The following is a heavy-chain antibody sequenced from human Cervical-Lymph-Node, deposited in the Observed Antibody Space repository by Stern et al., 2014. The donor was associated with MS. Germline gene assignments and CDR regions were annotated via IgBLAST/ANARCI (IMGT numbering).Heavy chain of an antibody. D-gene: IGHD3-3*01. CDR3: ATDRDDFRSGYSAPTKGYGLDV. CDR1: GYTLTEFS. V-gene: IGHV1-24*01. CDR2: FDPEDGET. J-gene: IGHJ6*02. Sequence: VQLVESGAEVKKPGASVKVSCKVSGYTLTEFSMHWVRQAPGKGLEWMGGFDPEDGETIYAQKFQGRVTMTEDTSTDPAYMELSSLRSEDTAVYYCATDRDDFRSGYSAPTKGYGLDVWGQGTTVTVTS.